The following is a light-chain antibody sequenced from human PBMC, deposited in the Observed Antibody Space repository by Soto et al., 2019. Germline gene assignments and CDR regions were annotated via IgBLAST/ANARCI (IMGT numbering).Light chain of an antibody. Sequence: QAVVTQPPSVSGAPGQRVTISCTGSSSNIGAGYDVHWYPQLPGTAPKLLIYGNSNRPSGVPDRFSGSKSGTSASLAITGLQAEDEADYYCQSYDSSLSGYVFGTGTKVTVL. CDR3: QSYDSSLSGYV. V-gene: IGLV1-40*01. CDR1: SSNIGAGYD. J-gene: IGLJ1*01. CDR2: GNS.